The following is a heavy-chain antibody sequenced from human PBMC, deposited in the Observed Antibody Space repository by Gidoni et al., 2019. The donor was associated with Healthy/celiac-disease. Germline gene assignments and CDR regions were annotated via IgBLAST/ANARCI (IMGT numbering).Heavy chain of an antibody. Sequence: QVQLVESGGGVVQPGRSLRLSCAASGFTFSSYGMHWVRQAPGKGLEWVAVISYDGSNKYYADSVKGRFTISRDNSKNTLYLQMNSLRAEDTAVYYCATKGPFTIFGVVTDYFDYWGQGTLVTVSS. J-gene: IGHJ4*02. CDR1: GFTFSSYG. CDR3: ATKGPFTIFGVVTDYFDY. CDR2: ISYDGSNK. D-gene: IGHD3-3*01. V-gene: IGHV3-30*03.